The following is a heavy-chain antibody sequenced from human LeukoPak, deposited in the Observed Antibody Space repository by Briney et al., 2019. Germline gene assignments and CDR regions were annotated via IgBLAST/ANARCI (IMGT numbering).Heavy chain of an antibody. CDR1: EYSFSSYW. CDR2: IYPGDSDT. V-gene: IGHV5-51*01. Sequence: GESLKISCKGSEYSFSSYWIGWVRQMPGKGLGWMGIIYPGDSDTRYSPSFQGQVTISADKSISTAYLQWSSLKASDTAMYYCARVNYDSSGYYYDARAFDIWGQGTMVTVSS. CDR3: ARVNYDSSGYYYDARAFDI. J-gene: IGHJ3*02. D-gene: IGHD3-22*01.